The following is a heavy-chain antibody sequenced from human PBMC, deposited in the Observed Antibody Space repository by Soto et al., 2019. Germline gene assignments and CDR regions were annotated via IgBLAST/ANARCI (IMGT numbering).Heavy chain of an antibody. CDR3: ASHSWYLGDNFFRP. CDR2: IYYSGST. V-gene: IGHV4-39*01. J-gene: IGHJ5*02. D-gene: IGHD6-13*01. CDR1: GDSITSNSYF. Sequence: SETLSLTCTVSGDSITSNSYFWAWIRQPPGKGLEWIGSIYYSGSTYHNPSLKSRVTISVDRSNNQFSLKLTSVTAADTAVYFCASHSWYLGDNFFRPWGQGILVTVS.